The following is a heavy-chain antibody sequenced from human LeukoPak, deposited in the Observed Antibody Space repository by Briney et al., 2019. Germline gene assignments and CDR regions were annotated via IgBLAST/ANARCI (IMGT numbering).Heavy chain of an antibody. J-gene: IGHJ3*01. CDR1: GASISSYY. D-gene: IGHD7-27*01. CDR3: ARDNWGSLDY. Sequence: SETLSLTCTVSGASISSYYWSWIRQPPGKGLEWIGDIFSSGSTNYNPSLQSRVTISIDRSKNQFSLKLTSVTAADTAVYYCARDNWGSLDYWGQGTMVTVSS. V-gene: IGHV4-59*01. CDR2: IFSSGST.